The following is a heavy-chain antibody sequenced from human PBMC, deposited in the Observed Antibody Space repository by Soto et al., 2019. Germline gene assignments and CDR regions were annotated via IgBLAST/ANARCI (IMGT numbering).Heavy chain of an antibody. V-gene: IGHV1-18*01. CDR3: AKDADGISWYDWFAP. CDR2: ISAYNGNT. D-gene: IGHD6-13*01. J-gene: IGHJ5*02. CDR1: GYTFASYG. Sequence: GASVKVSCKASGYTFASYGISWVRQAPGQGLEWMGWISAYNGNTNYVQNLQGRVTMTTDTSTSTAYMEVRSLRSDDTAVYYCAKDADGISWYDWFAPWGQGTLVTVSS.